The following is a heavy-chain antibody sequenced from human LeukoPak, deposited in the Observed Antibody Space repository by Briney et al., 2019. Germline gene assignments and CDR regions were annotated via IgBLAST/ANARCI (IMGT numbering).Heavy chain of an antibody. D-gene: IGHD2-15*01. CDR1: TYSISTDYY. CDR2: MYHSGST. CDR3: ARAGGDIVSDAFDI. J-gene: IGHJ3*02. V-gene: IGHV4-38-2*02. Sequence: SETLSLTCTVSTYSISTDYYWGWIRQPPGKGLEWIGTMYHSGSTYYNPSLKSRVTISVDTSKNQFSLKLSSVTAADTAVYFCARAGGDIVSDAFDIWGQGTMVIVSS.